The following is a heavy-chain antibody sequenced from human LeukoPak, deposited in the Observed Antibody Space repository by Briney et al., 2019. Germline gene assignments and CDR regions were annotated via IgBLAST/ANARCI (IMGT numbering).Heavy chain of an antibody. CDR1: GFTFSSYG. CDR2: ISYDGSNK. V-gene: IGHV3-30*18. J-gene: IGHJ4*02. CDR3: AKGGGIAAAPPSDY. D-gene: IGHD6-13*01. Sequence: PGRSLRLSCAASGFTFSSYGMHWVRQAPGKGLEWVAVISYDGSNKYYADSVKGRFTISRDNSKNTLYLQMNSLRAEDTAVYYCAKGGGIAAAPPSDYWGQGTLVTVTS.